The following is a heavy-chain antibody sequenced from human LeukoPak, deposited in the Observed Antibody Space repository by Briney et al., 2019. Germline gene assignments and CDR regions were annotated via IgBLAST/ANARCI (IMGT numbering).Heavy chain of an antibody. Sequence: GGSLRLSCAASGFTFSSYEMNWVRQAPGKGLEWVSYISSSGSTIYYADSVKGRFTISRDNAKNSLYLQMNSLRAEDTAVYYCARDRSGYDYYYYYYMDVWGIGTTVTVSS. V-gene: IGHV3-48*03. CDR1: GFTFSSYE. CDR2: ISSSGSTI. D-gene: IGHD5-12*01. J-gene: IGHJ6*03. CDR3: ARDRSGYDYYYYYYMDV.